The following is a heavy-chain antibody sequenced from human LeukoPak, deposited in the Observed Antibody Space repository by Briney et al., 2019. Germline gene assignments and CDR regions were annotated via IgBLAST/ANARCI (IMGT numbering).Heavy chain of an antibody. J-gene: IGHJ5*02. V-gene: IGHV1-18*01. CDR2: ISAYNGNT. D-gene: IGHD2-15*01. Sequence: GASVKVSCKASGHTFTSYGISWVRQAPGQGLEWMGWISAYNGNTNYAQKLQGRVTMTTDTSTSTAYMELRSLRSDDTAVYYCARSTGYCSGGSCYSLGWFDPWGQGTLVTVSS. CDR1: GHTFTSYG. CDR3: ARSTGYCSGGSCYSLGWFDP.